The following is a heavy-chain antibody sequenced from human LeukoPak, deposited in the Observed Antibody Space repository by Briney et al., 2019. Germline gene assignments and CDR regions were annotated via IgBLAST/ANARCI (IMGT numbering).Heavy chain of an antibody. V-gene: IGHV4-59*12. CDR2: IYYSGST. J-gene: IGHJ6*02. D-gene: IGHD6-13*01. Sequence: SETLSLTCTVSGGSISSYYWSWIRQPPGKGLEWIGCIYYSGSTNYNPSLKSRVTISVDKSKNQFSLKLSSVTAADTAVYYCARSSSWYYGMDVWGQGTTVTVSS. CDR3: ARSSSWYYGMDV. CDR1: GGSISSYY.